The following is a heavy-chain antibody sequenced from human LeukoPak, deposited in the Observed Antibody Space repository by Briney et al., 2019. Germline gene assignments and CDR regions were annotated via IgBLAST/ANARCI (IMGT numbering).Heavy chain of an antibody. J-gene: IGHJ4*02. Sequence: PSETLSLTCTVSGGPISSSSYYWGWLRHPPGKGLEWIGSIYYSGSTYYNPSLKSRVTISVDTSKNQFSLKLSSVTAADTAVYYCARKPNIAVAGPHFDYWGQGTLVTVSS. CDR2: IYYSGST. V-gene: IGHV4-39*07. CDR1: GGPISSSSYY. D-gene: IGHD6-19*01. CDR3: ARKPNIAVAGPHFDY.